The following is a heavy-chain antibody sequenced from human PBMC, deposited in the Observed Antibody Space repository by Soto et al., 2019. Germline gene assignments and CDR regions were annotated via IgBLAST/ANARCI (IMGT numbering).Heavy chain of an antibody. Sequence: QITLKESGPTLVKPTQTLTLTCTFSGFSLSTSGVAVGWIRQPPGNALEWLALIYWDDDKRYSPSLKSRLTIAKDTSKNQVVLIMTNMDPVDTGTYYCAHSRRYCSGGSCYSIWFDPWGQGTLVTVSS. D-gene: IGHD2-15*01. CDR1: GFSLSTSGVA. CDR2: IYWDDDK. J-gene: IGHJ5*02. CDR3: AHSRRYCSGGSCYSIWFDP. V-gene: IGHV2-5*02.